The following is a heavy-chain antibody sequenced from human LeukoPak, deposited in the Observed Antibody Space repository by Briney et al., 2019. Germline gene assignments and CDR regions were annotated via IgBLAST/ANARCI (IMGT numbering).Heavy chain of an antibody. V-gene: IGHV1-2*02. CDR1: GYTFTGYY. CDR3: ARDGVVDFWSGYYTSNYYYYSMDV. CDR2: INPNSGGT. Sequence: ASVKVSCKASGYTFTGYYMHWVRQAPGQGLEWMGWINPNSGGTNYAQKFQGRVTMTRDTSISTAYMELSRLRSDDTAVYYCARDGVVDFWSGYYTSNYYYYSMDVWGQGTTVTVSS. D-gene: IGHD3-3*01. J-gene: IGHJ6*02.